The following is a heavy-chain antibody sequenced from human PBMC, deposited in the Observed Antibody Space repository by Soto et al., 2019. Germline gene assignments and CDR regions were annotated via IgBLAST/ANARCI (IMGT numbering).Heavy chain of an antibody. D-gene: IGHD1-26*01. CDR1: GFTFSNAW. Sequence: VGSLRLSCAASGFTFSNAWMSWVRQAPGKGLEWVGRIKSKTDGGTTDYAAPVKGRFTISRDDSKNTLYLQMNSLKTEDTAVYYCTTGLGAANYYYYGMDVCGQRTTVTVSS. V-gene: IGHV3-15*01. CDR3: TTGLGAANYYYYGMDV. CDR2: IKSKTDGGTT. J-gene: IGHJ6*02.